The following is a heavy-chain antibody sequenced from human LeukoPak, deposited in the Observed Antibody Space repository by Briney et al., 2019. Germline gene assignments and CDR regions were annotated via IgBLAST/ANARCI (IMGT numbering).Heavy chain of an antibody. V-gene: IGHV4-34*01. Sequence: SETLSLTCAVYGGSFGGYYWSWIRQPPGKGLEWIGEINHSGSTNYNPSLKSRVTISVDTSKNQFSLKLSSVTAGDTAVYYCARVRWRYFDLWGRGTLVTVSS. CDR3: ARVRWRYFDL. J-gene: IGHJ2*01. D-gene: IGHD4-23*01. CDR2: INHSGST. CDR1: GGSFGGYY.